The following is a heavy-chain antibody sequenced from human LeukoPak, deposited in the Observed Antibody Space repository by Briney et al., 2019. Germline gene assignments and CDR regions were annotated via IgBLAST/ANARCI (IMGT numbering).Heavy chain of an antibody. J-gene: IGHJ4*02. Sequence: SQTLSLTCAISGDTVSISSAAWNWIRQSPSRGLEWLGRTYYRSKWYNDYAVSVKSRITINPDTSKNQFSLQLNSVTPEDTAVYYCARGEYSSSWGVVDYWGQGTLVTVSS. CDR3: ARGEYSSSWGVVDY. V-gene: IGHV6-1*01. D-gene: IGHD6-13*01. CDR1: GDTVSISSAA. CDR2: TYYRSKWYN.